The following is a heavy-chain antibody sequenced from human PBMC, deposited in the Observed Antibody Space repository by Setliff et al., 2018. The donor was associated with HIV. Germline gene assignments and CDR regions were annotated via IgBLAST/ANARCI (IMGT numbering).Heavy chain of an antibody. V-gene: IGHV4-38-2*02. CDR1: GYSISSGYY. D-gene: IGHD3-3*01. J-gene: IGHJ4*02. CDR3: ARETDVSTSWFGGYYFDF. Sequence: SETLSLTCTASGYSISSGYYWGWIRQPPGKGLEWIGEVNHSGSTNYNPSLKSRLIISVDTSKKQFSLNLISMTAADTAVYFCARETDVSTSWFGGYYFDFWGQGTVVTVSS. CDR2: VNHSGST.